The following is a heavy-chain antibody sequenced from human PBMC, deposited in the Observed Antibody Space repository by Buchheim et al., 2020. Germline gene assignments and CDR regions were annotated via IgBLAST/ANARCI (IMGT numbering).Heavy chain of an antibody. CDR3: ATGGVYSSAITFDY. V-gene: IGHV4-59*01. J-gene: IGHJ4*02. D-gene: IGHD6-25*01. CDR1: GGSISSYY. Sequence: QVQLQASGPGLVQPSETLSLTCTVSGGSISSYYWSWIRQHPGKGLEWIGYIYYSGSTNYNPSLQSRVTISVDTSKKQYSLKLSSVTASDTALYYCATGGVYSSAITFDYWGQGTL. CDR2: IYYSGST.